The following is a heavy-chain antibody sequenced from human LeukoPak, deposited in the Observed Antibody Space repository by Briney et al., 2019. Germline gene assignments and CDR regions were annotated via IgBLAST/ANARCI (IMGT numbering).Heavy chain of an antibody. V-gene: IGHV3-43*02. Sequence: PGGSLRLSCAASGFTLDDYAMHWVRQAPGKGLEWVSLGSGDGGSTYYADSVKGRFTASRDNSKNSLYLHMSSLRTEDTALFYCAKDTIPYGRSYYYMDVWGKGTTVTVSS. CDR2: GSGDGGST. J-gene: IGHJ6*03. CDR1: GFTLDDYA. CDR3: AKDTIPYGRSYYYMDV. D-gene: IGHD3-10*01.